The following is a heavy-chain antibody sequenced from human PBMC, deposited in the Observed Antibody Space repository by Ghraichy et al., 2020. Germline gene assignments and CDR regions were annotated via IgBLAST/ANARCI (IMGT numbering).Heavy chain of an antibody. CDR3: ARVLIPYYDFWSGSPYYYYGMDV. J-gene: IGHJ6*02. D-gene: IGHD3-3*01. Sequence: SETLSLTCTVSGGSISSYYWSWIRQPPGKGLEWIGYIYYSGSTNYNPSLKSRVTISVDTSKNQFSLKLSSVTAADTAVYYCARVLIPYYDFWSGSPYYYYGMDVWGQGTTVTVSS. CDR2: IYYSGST. CDR1: GGSISSYY. V-gene: IGHV4-59*01.